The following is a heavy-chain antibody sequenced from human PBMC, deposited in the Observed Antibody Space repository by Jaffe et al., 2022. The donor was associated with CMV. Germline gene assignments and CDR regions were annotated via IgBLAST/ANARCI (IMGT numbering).Heavy chain of an antibody. D-gene: IGHD3-10*01. CDR3: ARALVYGSGNNDAFDI. Sequence: EVQLVESGGGLVQPGGSLRLSCAASGFTFSSYEMNWVRQAPGKGLEWVSYISSSGSTIYYADSVKGRFTISRDNAKNSLYLQMNSLRAEDTAVYYCARALVYGSGNNDAFDIWGQGTMVTVSS. J-gene: IGHJ3*02. CDR2: ISSSGSTI. CDR1: GFTFSSYE. V-gene: IGHV3-48*03.